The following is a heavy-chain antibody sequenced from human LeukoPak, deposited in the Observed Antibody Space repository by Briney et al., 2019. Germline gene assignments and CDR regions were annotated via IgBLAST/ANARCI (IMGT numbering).Heavy chain of an antibody. V-gene: IGHV3-74*01. CDR3: ARGSGSYRGVFDY. D-gene: IGHD1-26*01. J-gene: IGHJ4*02. Sequence: GGSLSLSCAASGFTFSSYWMHWVRQAPGKGLVWVSRINSDGSSTSYADSVKGRFTISRDNAKNTLYLQMNSLRAEDTAVYYCARGSGSYRGVFDYWGQGTLVTVSS. CDR2: INSDGSST. CDR1: GFTFSSYW.